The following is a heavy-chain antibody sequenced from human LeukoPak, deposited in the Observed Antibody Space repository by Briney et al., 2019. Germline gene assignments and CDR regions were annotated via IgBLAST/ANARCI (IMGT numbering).Heavy chain of an antibody. Sequence: GRSLRLSCAPSGLTFDNFCMSWVRQAPGKGLEWVSGINWNGGSTDYVDSVKGRLTISRDNAKNSLNLQMNSLRVEDTAVYYCARSSRELGGYAPWELMPPFDYWGQGTLVTVSS. V-gene: IGHV3-20*04. D-gene: IGHD1-7*01. J-gene: IGHJ4*02. CDR2: INWNGGST. CDR1: GLTFDNFC. CDR3: ARSSRELGGYAPWELMPPFDY.